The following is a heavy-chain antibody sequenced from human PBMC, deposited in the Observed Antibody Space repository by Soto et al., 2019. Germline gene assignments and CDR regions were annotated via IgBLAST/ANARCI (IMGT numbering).Heavy chain of an antibody. J-gene: IGHJ6*02. Sequence: VGSLRLSCAASGFSLSSYSMNWVRQAPGKGLEWVSAISSSSIYIYYGDSVKGRFTISRDNAKNSLYLQLNSLRAEDTAVYYCARIGVAAALGTFGMDVWGQGTTVTVSS. CDR2: ISSSSIYI. V-gene: IGHV3-21*01. CDR1: GFSLSSYS. CDR3: ARIGVAAALGTFGMDV. D-gene: IGHD2-2*01.